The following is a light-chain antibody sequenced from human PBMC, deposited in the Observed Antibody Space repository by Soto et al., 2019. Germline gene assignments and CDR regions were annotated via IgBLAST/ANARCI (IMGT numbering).Light chain of an antibody. CDR3: QQYYIYST. V-gene: IGKV1-8*01. CDR1: QGISSY. J-gene: IGKJ1*01. Sequence: AIRMTQSPSSLSASTGDRVTITCRASQGISSYLAWYQQKPGQAPKLLIYAASTLQSGVPSRFSGSGSGTDFTLTISCLQSEDFATYYWQQYYIYSTFGQGTKVEIK. CDR2: AAS.